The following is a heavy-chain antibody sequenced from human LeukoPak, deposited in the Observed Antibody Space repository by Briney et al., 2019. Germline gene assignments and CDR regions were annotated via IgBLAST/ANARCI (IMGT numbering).Heavy chain of an antibody. D-gene: IGHD3-16*01. Sequence: PGGSLRLSCAASGFTFSSYGMHWVRQAPGKGLEWVAFIRYDGSNKYYADSVKSRFTISRDNSKNTLYLQMNSLRAEDTAVYYCAKDYVATFGGPDYWGQGTLVTVSS. CDR1: GFTFSSYG. J-gene: IGHJ4*02. CDR2: IRYDGSNK. V-gene: IGHV3-30*02. CDR3: AKDYVATFGGPDY.